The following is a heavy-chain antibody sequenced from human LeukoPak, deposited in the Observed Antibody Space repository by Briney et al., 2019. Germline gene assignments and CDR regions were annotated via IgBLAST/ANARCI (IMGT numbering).Heavy chain of an antibody. CDR1: GFTFSSYS. CDR3: AKVGYDSRGHFDY. Sequence: SGGSLRLSCAASGFTFSSYSMNWVRQAPGKGLEWVSYISGSSSTIYYADSVKGRFTISRDNAKNTLYLQMNSLRAEDTAVYYCAKVGYDSRGHFDYWGQGTLVTVSS. V-gene: IGHV3-48*04. CDR2: ISGSSSTI. D-gene: IGHD3-22*01. J-gene: IGHJ4*02.